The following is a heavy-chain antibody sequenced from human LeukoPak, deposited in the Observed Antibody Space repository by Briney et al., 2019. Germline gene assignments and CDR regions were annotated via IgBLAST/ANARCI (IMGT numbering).Heavy chain of an antibody. Sequence: GGSLRLSCVGSGFTFSFYTLSWVRQAPGKGLEWVSSISDGGNEIYYSDSIKGRFAISRDDAKNSLSLQMNSLRVEVTAIYYCAKGKSGSYYFYMDVWGKGTTVTVSS. CDR2: ISDGGNEI. CDR3: AKGKSGSYYFYMDV. V-gene: IGHV3-21*06. J-gene: IGHJ6*03. CDR1: GFTFSFYT.